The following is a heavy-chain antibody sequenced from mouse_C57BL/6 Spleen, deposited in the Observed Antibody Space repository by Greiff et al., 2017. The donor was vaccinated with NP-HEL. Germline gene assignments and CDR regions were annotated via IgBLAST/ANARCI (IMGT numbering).Heavy chain of an antibody. V-gene: IGHV5-9-1*02. CDR3: TREDYSRSDGAD. D-gene: IGHD1-1*01. J-gene: IGHJ3*01. CDR1: GFTFSSYA. Sequence: EVKLMESGEGLVKPGGSLKLSCAASGFTFSSYAMSWVRQTPEKRLEWVAYISSGGDYIYYADTVKGRFTISRDNARNTLYLQMSSLKSEDTAMYYCTREDYSRSDGADWGQGTLVTVSA. CDR2: ISSGGDYI.